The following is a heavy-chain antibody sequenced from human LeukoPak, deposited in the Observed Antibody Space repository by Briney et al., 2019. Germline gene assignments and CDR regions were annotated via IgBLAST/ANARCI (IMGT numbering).Heavy chain of an antibody. CDR2: IYYSGTT. Sequence: SETLSLTCTVSGGSISPLYWSWIRQPPGKGLEFIGYIYYSGTTNYNPSLKSRVTLSVDTSKNQFSLKLSSVTAADTAVYYCAGGGVAAKYYFDYWSQGTLVTVSS. V-gene: IGHV4-59*11. J-gene: IGHJ4*02. D-gene: IGHD3-10*01. CDR1: GGSISPLY. CDR3: AGGGVAAKYYFDY.